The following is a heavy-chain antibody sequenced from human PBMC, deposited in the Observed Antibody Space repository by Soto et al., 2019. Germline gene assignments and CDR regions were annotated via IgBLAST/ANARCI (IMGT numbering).Heavy chain of an antibody. CDR1: GFTFGDYA. Sequence: SLRLSFTASGFTFGDYAMSWVRHAPGKGLEWVGFIRSKAYCATTEYAASVKGRFTISRDDSKSIAYLQMNSLKTEDTAVYYCTRDNGGYHAGGMDVWGQGPTGTL. D-gene: IGHD2-8*01. V-gene: IGHV3-49*04. J-gene: IGHJ6*02. CDR2: IRSKAYCATT. CDR3: TRDNGGYHAGGMDV.